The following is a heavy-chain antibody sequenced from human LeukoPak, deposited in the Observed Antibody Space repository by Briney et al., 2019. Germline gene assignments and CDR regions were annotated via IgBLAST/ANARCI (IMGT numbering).Heavy chain of an antibody. Sequence: TSETLSLTCTVSGGSISSYYWSWIRQPAGKGLEWIGRIYTSGSTNYNPSLKSRVTISVDTSKNQFSLKLSSVTAADTAVYYCAREGKSLTQDYWGQGTLVTVSS. CDR2: IYTSGST. V-gene: IGHV4-4*07. CDR1: GGSISSYY. D-gene: IGHD3-16*01. J-gene: IGHJ4*02. CDR3: AREGKSLTQDY.